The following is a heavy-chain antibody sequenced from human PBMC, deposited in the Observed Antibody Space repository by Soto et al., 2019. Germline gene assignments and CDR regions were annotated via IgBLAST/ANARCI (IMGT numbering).Heavy chain of an antibody. CDR2: IYWDDDK. CDR3: AHSITIFGFGPDYYYGMDV. D-gene: IGHD3-3*01. J-gene: IGHJ6*02. Sequence: QITLKASGPTLVKPTQTLTLTCTFSGFSLSTSGVGVGWIRQPPGKALEWLALIYWDDDKRYSPSLKSRPTITKDTSKNQVVLTMTNMDPVDTATYYCAHSITIFGFGPDYYYGMDVWGQGTTVTVSS. V-gene: IGHV2-5*02. CDR1: GFSLSTSGVG.